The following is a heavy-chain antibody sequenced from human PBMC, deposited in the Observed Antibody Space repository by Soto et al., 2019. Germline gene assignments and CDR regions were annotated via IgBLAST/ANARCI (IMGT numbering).Heavy chain of an antibody. V-gene: IGHV4-31*03. CDR1: GGSISSGGYY. Sequence: SETLSLTCTVSGGSISSGGYYWSWIRQHPGKGLEWIGYIYYSGSTYYNPSLKSRVTISVDTSKNQFSLKLSSVTAADTAVYYCAREEEGENGSYYFDYWGQRTLVTVSS. J-gene: IGHJ4*02. D-gene: IGHD1-26*01. CDR2: IYYSGST. CDR3: AREEEGENGSYYFDY.